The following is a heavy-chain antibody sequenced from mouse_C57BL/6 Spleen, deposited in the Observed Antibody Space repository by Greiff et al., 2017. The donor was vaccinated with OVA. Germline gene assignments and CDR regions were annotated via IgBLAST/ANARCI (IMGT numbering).Heavy chain of an antibody. Sequence: QVQLQQSDAELVKPGASVKISCKVSGYTFTDHTIHWMKQRPEQGLEWIGYIYPRDGSTKYNEKLKGKATLTADKSSSTASMQLNSLTSVASAVYFCAIASYGSSYWFAYWGQGTLVTVSA. CDR1: GYTFTDHT. D-gene: IGHD1-1*01. CDR3: AIASYGSSYWFAY. CDR2: IYPRDGST. J-gene: IGHJ3*01. V-gene: IGHV1-78*01.